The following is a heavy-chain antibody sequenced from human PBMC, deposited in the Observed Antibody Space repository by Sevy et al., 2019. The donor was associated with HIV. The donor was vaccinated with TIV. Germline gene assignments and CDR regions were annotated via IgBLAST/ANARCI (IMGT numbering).Heavy chain of an antibody. D-gene: IGHD2-2*01. V-gene: IGHV3-23*01. CDR2: ISGTGGST. Sequence: GGSLRLSCAASGFTFSSFAMSWVRQAPGKGLEWVSGISGTGGSTYYADSVKGRFTISRDNSKNTLYLQMNTLRVEDTAVYYCARDCSSSTCLWGMDVWGQGTTVTVSS. CDR3: ARDCSSSTCLWGMDV. J-gene: IGHJ6*02. CDR1: GFTFSSFA.